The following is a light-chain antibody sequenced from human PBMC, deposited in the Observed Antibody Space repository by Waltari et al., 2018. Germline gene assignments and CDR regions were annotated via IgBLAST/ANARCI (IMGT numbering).Light chain of an antibody. Sequence: QSALTQPRSVSGSPGQSVTISCTGTNSDVGGYKYVSWYQQHPDKAPRLIIYDVYTRPAGVPNRFSGSKSANTASLTSSGLQSEDEADYYCGSYAGSFTWVFGTGTKVTVL. CDR1: NSDVGGYKY. CDR3: GSYAGSFTWV. V-gene: IGLV2-11*01. J-gene: IGLJ1*01. CDR2: DVY.